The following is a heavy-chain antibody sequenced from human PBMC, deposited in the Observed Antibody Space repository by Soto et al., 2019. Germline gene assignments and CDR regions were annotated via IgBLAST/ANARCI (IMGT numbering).Heavy chain of an antibody. CDR1: GYDFYTYW. D-gene: IGHD3-16*01. J-gene: IGHJ6*02. Sequence: GQPQKISRQGAGYDFYTYWSGWVSQIPGKGQERMGIFPPGYSAARYSPSFQGQVSISFDKSINPPYLQWSSLKASDTAIFYCARYMKAVPGSSQYFYYAMDVWGQGTTVTVYS. CDR2: FPPGYSAA. CDR3: ARYMKAVPGSSQYFYYAMDV. V-gene: IGHV5-51*01.